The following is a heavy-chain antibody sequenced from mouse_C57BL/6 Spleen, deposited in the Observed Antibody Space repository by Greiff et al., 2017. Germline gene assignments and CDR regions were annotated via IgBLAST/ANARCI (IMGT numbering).Heavy chain of an antibody. Sequence: VQLQQSGAELAKPGASVKLSCKASGYTFTSYWMHWVKQRPGQGLEWIGYINPSSGYTKYNQKFKDKATLTADKSSITAYMQLSSLTYEDSAVYYCARYDYDRGFDYWGQGTTLTVSS. J-gene: IGHJ2*01. D-gene: IGHD2-4*01. V-gene: IGHV1-7*01. CDR3: ARYDYDRGFDY. CDR2: INPSSGYT. CDR1: GYTFTSYW.